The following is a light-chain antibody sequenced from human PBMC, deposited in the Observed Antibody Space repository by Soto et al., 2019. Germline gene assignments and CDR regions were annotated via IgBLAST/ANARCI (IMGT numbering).Light chain of an antibody. Sequence: EIVMTQSPATLPVSPGERATLSCRASQSVSNNLAWYQQKHCQAPRLLFYGASTRATGIPARFSGSGSGTEFTLTISSLQSEDFAVYFCQQYNNWPRWAFGQGTKGDIK. CDR1: QSVSNN. CDR2: GAS. CDR3: QQYNNWPRWA. V-gene: IGKV3-15*01. J-gene: IGKJ1*01.